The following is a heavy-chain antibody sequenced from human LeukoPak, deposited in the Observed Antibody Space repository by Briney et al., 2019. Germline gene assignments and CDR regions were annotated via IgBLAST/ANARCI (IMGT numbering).Heavy chain of an antibody. V-gene: IGHV4-59*01. Sequence: SETLSLTCAVSGGSIGSYWSWLRQPPGRGLEWIGYIHYSGTTNYNPSLKSRVTISVDTSKNQFSLKLTSVTAADTAVYYCAREDPQTTVPEGLDVWGQGTTVTVSS. CDR1: GGSIGSY. D-gene: IGHD4-17*01. CDR3: AREDPQTTVPEGLDV. J-gene: IGHJ6*02. CDR2: IHYSGTT.